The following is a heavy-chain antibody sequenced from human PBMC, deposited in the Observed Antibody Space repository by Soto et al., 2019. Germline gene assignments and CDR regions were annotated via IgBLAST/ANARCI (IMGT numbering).Heavy chain of an antibody. D-gene: IGHD3-22*01. CDR2: IDPSDSYT. Sequence: LGESLKISCKGSGYSFTSYWISWVRQMPGKGLEWMGRIDPSDSYTNYSPSFQGHVTISADKSISTAYLQWSSLKASDTAMYYCARQAGYYDSSGSVDYWGQGTLVTVSS. J-gene: IGHJ4*02. CDR1: GYSFTSYW. V-gene: IGHV5-10-1*01. CDR3: ARQAGYYDSSGSVDY.